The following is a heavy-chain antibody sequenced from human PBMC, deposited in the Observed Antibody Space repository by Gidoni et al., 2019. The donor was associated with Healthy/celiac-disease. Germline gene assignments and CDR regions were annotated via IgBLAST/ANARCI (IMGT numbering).Heavy chain of an antibody. D-gene: IGHD4-17*01. Sequence: VQLQESGHALWQPSETLASPCAVSGYSSSSGYYWGWIRQPPGKGREWIGSIVPSVSTCDNPARKSRVTISVDTSKNQFSLKLSSVTAADTAVYYCASSTRYGDYKIWFDPWGQGTLVTVSS. V-gene: IGHV4-38-2*01. CDR2: IVPSVST. CDR1: GYSSSSGYY. J-gene: IGHJ5*02. CDR3: ASSTRYGDYKIWFDP.